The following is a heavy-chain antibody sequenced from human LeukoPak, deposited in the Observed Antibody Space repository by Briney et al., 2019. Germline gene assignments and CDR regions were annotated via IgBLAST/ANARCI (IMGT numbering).Heavy chain of an antibody. CDR1: GFTFSSNS. J-gene: IGHJ6*02. D-gene: IGHD7-27*01. CDR3: ARYFTGAEGYYYGMDV. CDR2: ISSSRSTI. Sequence: GGSLRLSCAASGFTFSSNSMNWVRQAPGRGLEWVSYISSSRSTIYYADSVKGRFTISRDNAKNALYLQMNSLRAEDTAVYYCARYFTGAEGYYYGMDVWGQGTTVTVSS. V-gene: IGHV3-48*04.